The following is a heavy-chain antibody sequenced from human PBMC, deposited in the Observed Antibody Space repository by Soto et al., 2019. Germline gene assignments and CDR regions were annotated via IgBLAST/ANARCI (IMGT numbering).Heavy chain of an antibody. CDR3: ARGGGSYGMGV. Sequence: SETLSLTCTVSGGSISSYYWSWIRQPPGKGLEWIGYIYYSGSTNYNPSLKSRVTISVDTSKNQFSLKLSSVTAADTAVYYCARGGGSYGMGVWGQGTTVTVSS. V-gene: IGHV4-59*01. D-gene: IGHD2-15*01. CDR2: IYYSGST. J-gene: IGHJ6*02. CDR1: GGSISSYY.